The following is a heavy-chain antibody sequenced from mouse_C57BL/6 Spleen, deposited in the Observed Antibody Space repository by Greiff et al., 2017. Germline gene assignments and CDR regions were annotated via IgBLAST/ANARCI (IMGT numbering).Heavy chain of an antibody. J-gene: IGHJ4*01. Sequence: VQLQQPGAELVMPGASVKLSCKASGYTFTSYWMHWVKQRPGQGLEWIGEIDPSDSYTNYNQKFKGKSTLTVDKSSSTAYMQLSSLTSEDSAVYYCARGSDYLYAMDYWGQGTSVTVSS. CDR2: IDPSDSYT. CDR1: GYTFTSYW. CDR3: ARGSDYLYAMDY. D-gene: IGHD2-4*01. V-gene: IGHV1-69*01.